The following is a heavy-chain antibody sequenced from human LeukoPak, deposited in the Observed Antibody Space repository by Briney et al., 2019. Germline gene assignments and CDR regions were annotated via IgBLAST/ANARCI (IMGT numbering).Heavy chain of an antibody. CDR1: GFSRSTPAMC. Sequence: SGPALMHPSPALTLTFTFSGFSRSTPAMCVTWIRQPPVKALEWLALFEWDEDRFYSPSLRTRLTISKVTPKNQVVLRMTNLDPVDTGTYYCARMTPDSPSFDYWGQGALTTVSS. V-gene: IGHV2-70*01. J-gene: IGHJ4*02. CDR2: FEWDEDR. D-gene: IGHD2-15*01. CDR3: ARMTPDSPSFDY.